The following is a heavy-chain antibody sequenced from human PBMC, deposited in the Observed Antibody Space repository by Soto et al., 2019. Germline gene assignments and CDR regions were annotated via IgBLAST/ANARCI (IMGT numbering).Heavy chain of an antibody. D-gene: IGHD3-22*01. Sequence: QVQLQQWGAGLLKPSETLSLTCAVSGGSFSGYYWSWIRQPPGKGLEWIGEINHSGSTNYNPSLKSRVTISVDTSKNQFSLKLSSVTAADTAVYYCARGRRDSSGYYLDYWGQGTLVTVSS. J-gene: IGHJ4*02. CDR3: ARGRRDSSGYYLDY. CDR1: GGSFSGYY. V-gene: IGHV4-34*01. CDR2: INHSGST.